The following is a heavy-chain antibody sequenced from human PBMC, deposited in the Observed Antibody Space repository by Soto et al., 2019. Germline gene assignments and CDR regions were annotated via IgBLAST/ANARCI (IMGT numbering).Heavy chain of an antibody. Sequence: PSETLSLTCAVYGGSFNGYYLTWIRQPPGKGLEWIGEINHSGSTNYSPSLKSRLTISLDTSQNQFSLKLSYVTAADTAVYYCARAGDGSSSYFDYWGQGTLVTVSS. D-gene: IGHD6-6*01. J-gene: IGHJ4*02. CDR2: INHSGST. CDR1: GGSFNGYY. V-gene: IGHV4-34*01. CDR3: ARAGDGSSSYFDY.